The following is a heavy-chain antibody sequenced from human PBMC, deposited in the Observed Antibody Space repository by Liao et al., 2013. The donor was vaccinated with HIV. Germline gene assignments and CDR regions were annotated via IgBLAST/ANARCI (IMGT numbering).Heavy chain of an antibody. Sequence: QLQLQESGPGPVKPSETLSLTCTVSGDSLASSSYYWGWIRQAPGKGLEWIGSIYRSGSAYYNPSLKSRVTISVDTSKNQFSLKLNSLTAADTAVYYCARAVCGGDCTYYYYYMDVWGKGTTVTVSS. CDR3: ARAVCGGDCTYYYYYMDV. CDR2: IYRSGSA. CDR1: GDSLASSSYY. V-gene: IGHV4-39*07. D-gene: IGHD2-21*01. J-gene: IGHJ6*03.